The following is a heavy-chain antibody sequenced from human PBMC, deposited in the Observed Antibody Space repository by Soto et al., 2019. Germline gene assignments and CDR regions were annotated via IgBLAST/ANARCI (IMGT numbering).Heavy chain of an antibody. CDR3: ASVHYDFWSGYYTGVDY. V-gene: IGHV3-23*01. Sequence: EVQLLESGGGLVQPGGSLRLSCAASGFTFSSYAMSWVRQAPGKGLEWVSAISGSGGSTYYADSVKGRFTISRDNSKNTLYLQMTSLRAEDTAVYYCASVHYDFWSGYYTGVDYWGQGTLVTVSS. CDR1: GFTFSSYA. D-gene: IGHD3-3*01. J-gene: IGHJ4*02. CDR2: ISGSGGST.